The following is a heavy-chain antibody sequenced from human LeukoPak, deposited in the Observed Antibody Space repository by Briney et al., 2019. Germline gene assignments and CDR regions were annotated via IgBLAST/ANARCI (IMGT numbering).Heavy chain of an antibody. D-gene: IGHD3-10*01. CDR2: ILVNGGT. CDR1: GFTFSTYT. CDR3: AKDRIYADGLWDFDY. J-gene: IGHJ4*02. V-gene: IGHV3-23*01. Sequence: SGGSLRLSCAASGFTFSTYTMSWVRQAPGEGLKWVSGILVNGGTYYADSVKGRFTISRDNSKNTLYLQMNSLRADDTAVYYCAKDRIYADGLWDFDYWGQGTLVTVSS.